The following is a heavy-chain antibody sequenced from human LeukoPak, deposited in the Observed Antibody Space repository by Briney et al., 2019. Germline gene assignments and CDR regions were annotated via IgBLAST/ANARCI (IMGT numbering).Heavy chain of an antibody. CDR2: INPNSGGT. CDR3: AREVYGSGSYYRPNYYYYGMDV. CDR1: GYTFTGYY. Sequence: ASVKVSCKASGYTFTGYYMHWVRQAPGQGLEWMGWINPNSGGTNYAQKFQGRVTMTRDTSISTAYMELSRLRSDDTAVYYCAREVYGSGSYYRPNYYYYGMDVWGQGTTVTVSS. V-gene: IGHV1-2*02. D-gene: IGHD3-10*01. J-gene: IGHJ6*02.